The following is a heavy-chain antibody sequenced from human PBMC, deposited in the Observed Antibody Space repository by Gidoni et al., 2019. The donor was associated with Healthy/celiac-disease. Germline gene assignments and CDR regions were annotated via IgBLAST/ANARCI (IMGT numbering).Heavy chain of an antibody. CDR3: AGSRGGYYRFA. Sequence: EVQLVESWGGLVQPGGSLRLSCAASVFSFSSYNMNWVRQAPGKGLEWVSSISTGSTYIYYEDSLKGRFTISRDNAKNSLYLQMNSLRAEDTAVYYCAGSRGGYYRFAWGQGTLVTVSS. CDR1: VFSFSSYN. CDR2: ISTGSTYI. V-gene: IGHV3-21*01. D-gene: IGHD1-26*01. J-gene: IGHJ4*02.